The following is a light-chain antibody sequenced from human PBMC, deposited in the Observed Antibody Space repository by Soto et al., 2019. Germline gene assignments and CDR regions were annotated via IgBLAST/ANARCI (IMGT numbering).Light chain of an antibody. Sequence: DIQMTQSPSSLSASVGDRVTITCRASQSISNYLNWYQQKPGKAPKLLMFAASSLQSGVPSRFSGGGSGTDFTLTISSLEPEDFAIYYCQQRSNWPPVTFGGGTKVEIK. CDR3: QQRSNWPPVT. J-gene: IGKJ4*01. CDR2: AAS. CDR1: QSISNY. V-gene: IGKV1-39*01.